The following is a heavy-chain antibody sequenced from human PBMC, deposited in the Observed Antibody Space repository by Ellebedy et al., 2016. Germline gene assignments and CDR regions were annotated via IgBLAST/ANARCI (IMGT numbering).Heavy chain of an antibody. CDR3: ARPRGYSYGGFDY. J-gene: IGHJ4*02. Sequence: GESLKISCAASGFTFSSYWMHWVRQAPGKGLVWVSRINSDGSSTSYADSVKGRFTISRDNAKNTLYLQMNSLRAEDTAVYYCARPRGYSYGGFDYWGQGTQVTVSS. CDR1: GFTFSSYW. CDR2: INSDGSST. V-gene: IGHV3-74*01. D-gene: IGHD5-18*01.